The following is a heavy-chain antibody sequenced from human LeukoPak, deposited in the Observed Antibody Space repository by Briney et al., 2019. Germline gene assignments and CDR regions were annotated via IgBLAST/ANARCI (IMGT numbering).Heavy chain of an antibody. CDR1: GYTFTNYG. V-gene: IGHV1-18*01. Sequence: ASVKVSCKASGYTFTNYGISWVRQAPGQGLEWMGWISAYSGYTHYAQKIQGRVTVHTQASTSTAYMELRSLTSYDTAVYYCARDAVSTTTAGGIDYWGQGTLVTVSS. J-gene: IGHJ4*02. CDR2: ISAYSGYT. CDR3: ARDAVSTTTAGGIDY. D-gene: IGHD5/OR15-5a*01.